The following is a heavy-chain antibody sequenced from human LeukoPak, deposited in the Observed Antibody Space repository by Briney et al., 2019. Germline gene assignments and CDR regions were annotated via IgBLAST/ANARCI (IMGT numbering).Heavy chain of an antibody. CDR3: ARHGPMNLAVEVAASYYIDS. CDR1: GGSISSRPYS. D-gene: IGHD2-15*01. Sequence: PSETLTLTGPVSGGSISSRPYSWGWVRQPPVKGLEWIGTIYYTGNTYYNPSLKSRVTISIDTSKNQFSLKLTSVTAADTAVYYCARHGPMNLAVEVAASYYIDSWGQGTLVTVSS. V-gene: IGHV4-39*01. J-gene: IGHJ4*02. CDR2: IYYTGNT.